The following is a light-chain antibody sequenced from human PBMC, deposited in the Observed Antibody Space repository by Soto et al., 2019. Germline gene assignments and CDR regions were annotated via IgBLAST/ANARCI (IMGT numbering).Light chain of an antibody. V-gene: IGKV3-20*01. CDR3: QQYGGSPAIT. CDR1: QSVSSN. J-gene: IGKJ5*01. CDR2: GAS. Sequence: EIVLTQSPATLSLSPGERATLSCRASQSVSSNLAWYQQKPGQAPRLLIYGASTRATGIPARFSGSGSGTEFTLTISRLEPEDFAVYFCQQYGGSPAITFGQGTLLEIK.